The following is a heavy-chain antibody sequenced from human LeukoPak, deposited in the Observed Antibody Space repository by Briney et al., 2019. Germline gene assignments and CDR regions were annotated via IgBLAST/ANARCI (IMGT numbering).Heavy chain of an antibody. CDR3: ARAKSSSPTWAY. CDR2: IYYSGST. J-gene: IGHJ4*02. Sequence: SETLSLTCTVSGGSTSSYYWSWIRQPPGKGLEWIGYIYYSGSTNYNPSLKSRVTISVDTSKNQFSLKLSSVTAADTAVYYCARAKSSSPTWAYWGQGTLVTVSS. V-gene: IGHV4-59*01. D-gene: IGHD7-27*01. CDR1: GGSTSSYY.